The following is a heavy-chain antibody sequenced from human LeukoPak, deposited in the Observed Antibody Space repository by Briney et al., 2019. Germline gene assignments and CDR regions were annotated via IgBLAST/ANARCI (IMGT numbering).Heavy chain of an antibody. Sequence: PGGSLRLSCAASGFTFSSYSMNWVRQAPGKGLEWVSSISSSSSYIYYADSVKGRFTISRDNAKNSQYLQMNSLRAEDTAVYYCARDGPVNWFDPWGQGTLVTVSS. CDR2: ISSSSSYI. V-gene: IGHV3-21*01. CDR3: ARDGPVNWFDP. J-gene: IGHJ5*02. CDR1: GFTFSSYS. D-gene: IGHD3/OR15-3a*01.